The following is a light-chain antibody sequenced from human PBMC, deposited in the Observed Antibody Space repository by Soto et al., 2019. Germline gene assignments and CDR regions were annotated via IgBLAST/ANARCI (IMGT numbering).Light chain of an antibody. J-gene: IGKJ1*01. V-gene: IGKV3-20*01. CDR1: QRVSSTY. CDR3: QQYGGSPWT. Sequence: EILLTQSPGTLSLSPGERATLSCRASQRVSSTYLAWYQQKPGQAPRLLIYGTSSRATGIPTRFSGSGSGTDFTLTISRLEPEDVAVYYCQQYGGSPWTFGQGTKVDIK. CDR2: GTS.